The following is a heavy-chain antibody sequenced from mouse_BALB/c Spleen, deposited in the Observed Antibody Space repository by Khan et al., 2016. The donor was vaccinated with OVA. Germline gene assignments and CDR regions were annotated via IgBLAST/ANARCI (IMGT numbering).Heavy chain of an antibody. CDR2: ISSSGST. CDR1: GFTFSSYV. D-gene: IGHD2-14*01. Sequence: EVELVESGGGSVKPGGSLKLSCEVSGFTFSSYVMSWIRQTPEKRLEWVASISSSGSTYYPDSVTGRFTISRDNDRNVVYLQMSSLRSEDMAMYYCAREAYRYDEYYFDYWGQGTTLTVSS. V-gene: IGHV5-6-5*01. CDR3: AREAYRYDEYYFDY. J-gene: IGHJ2*01.